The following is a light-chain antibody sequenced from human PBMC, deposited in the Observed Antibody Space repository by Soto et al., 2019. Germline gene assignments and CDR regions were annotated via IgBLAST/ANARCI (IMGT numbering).Light chain of an antibody. Sequence: QAVVTQEPSFSVSPGGTVTLTCGLTPGSVSTTHYPSWYQQTPGQPPRSLIYSTNIRSSGVPDRFSGSILGKKAALTITGAQADDESHYYCVLCVSSDTWVFGGGTKLTVL. CDR2: STN. CDR3: VLCVSSDTWV. CDR1: PGSVSTTHY. V-gene: IGLV8-61*01. J-gene: IGLJ3*02.